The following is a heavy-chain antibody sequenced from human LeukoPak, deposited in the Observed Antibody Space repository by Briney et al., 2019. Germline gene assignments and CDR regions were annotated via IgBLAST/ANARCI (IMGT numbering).Heavy chain of an antibody. CDR2: IYYSGST. CDR1: GGSISSGGYY. D-gene: IGHD2-2*01. CDR3: ARDVVVGYCSSTSCPHHYYYGMDV. Sequence: SQTLSLTCTVSGGSISSGGYYWSWIRQHPGKGLGWIGYIYYSGSTYYNPSLKSRVTISVDTSKNQFSLKLSSVTAADTAVYYCARDVVVGYCSSTSCPHHYYYGMDVWGQGATVTVSS. J-gene: IGHJ6*02. V-gene: IGHV4-31*03.